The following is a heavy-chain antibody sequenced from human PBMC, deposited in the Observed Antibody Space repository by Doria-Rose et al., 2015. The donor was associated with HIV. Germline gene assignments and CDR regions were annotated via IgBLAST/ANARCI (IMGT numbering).Heavy chain of an antibody. CDR1: GVSLSSPGMG. CDR3: ARIKSSRWYHKYYFDF. V-gene: IGHV2-26*01. D-gene: IGHD6-13*01. CDR2: ILSDDER. Sequence: QVTLKESGPVLVKPTETLTLTCTVSGVSLSSPGMGVSWIRQPPGKALEWLANILSDDERSYKTSLKSRLTISSGTSKSQVVITMTDMDPVNTATYYCARIKSSRWYHKYYFDFWGQGPPVIVSA. J-gene: IGHJ4*02.